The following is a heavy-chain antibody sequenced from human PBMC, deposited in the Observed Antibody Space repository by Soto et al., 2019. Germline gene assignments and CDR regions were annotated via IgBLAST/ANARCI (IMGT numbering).Heavy chain of an antibody. V-gene: IGHV1-46*01. J-gene: IGHJ4*02. CDR1: GYTFTHYY. D-gene: IGHD5-18*01. CDR2: INPNGGST. CDR3: ATSVNSAMAFDY. Sequence: QVQLVQSGAEVKKPGASVKVSCKASGYTFTHYYINWVRQAPGQGLEWMGIINPNGGSTTYAQKFRAGFTMTRDTSTSTVYMELSSLRSEDSAVYYCATSVNSAMAFDYWGQGTLVTVSS.